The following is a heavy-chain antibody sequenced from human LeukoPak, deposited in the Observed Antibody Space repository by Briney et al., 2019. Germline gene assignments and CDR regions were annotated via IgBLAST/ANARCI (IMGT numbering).Heavy chain of an antibody. D-gene: IGHD3-22*01. CDR3: ARGGYYDSSGYYYPFDY. Sequence: GXSLRLSCAASGFTFSNAWMSWVRQAPGKGLEWVSVIYSGGSTYYSDSVKGRFTISRDNYKKTRYLQMNSLRAEDTAVYYCARGGYYDSSGYYYPFDYWGQGTLVTVSS. CDR2: IYSGGST. V-gene: IGHV3-53*01. CDR1: GFTFSNAW. J-gene: IGHJ4*02.